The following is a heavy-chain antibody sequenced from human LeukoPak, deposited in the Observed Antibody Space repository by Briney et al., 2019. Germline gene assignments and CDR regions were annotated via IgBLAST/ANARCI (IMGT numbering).Heavy chain of an antibody. D-gene: IGHD3-3*01. V-gene: IGHV3-23*01. J-gene: IGHJ4*02. CDR2: ISGSGGST. Sequence: GGSLRLSCAASGFTFSSYAMSWVRQAPGKGLEWVSAISGSGGSTYYADSVKGRFTISRDNSKNTLYLQMNSLRAEDTAVYYCAKVTENNYDFWSGYRSTFDYWGQGTLVTVSS. CDR1: GFTFSSYA. CDR3: AKVTENNYDFWSGYRSTFDY.